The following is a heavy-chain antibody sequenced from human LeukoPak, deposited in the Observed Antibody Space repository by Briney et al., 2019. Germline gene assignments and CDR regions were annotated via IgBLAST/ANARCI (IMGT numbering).Heavy chain of an antibody. CDR1: GGSISSSSYY. CDR3: ARSGWVTYYYDRSSYYIDY. D-gene: IGHD3-22*01. J-gene: IGHJ4*02. V-gene: IGHV4-39*07. Sequence: SETLSLTCTVSGGSISSSSYYWGWIRQPPGKGLEWIGSIHYSGSTNYNPSLKSRVTISVDTSKNQFSLKLSSVTAADTAVYYCARSGWVTYYYDRSSYYIDYWGQGTLVTVSS. CDR2: IHYSGST.